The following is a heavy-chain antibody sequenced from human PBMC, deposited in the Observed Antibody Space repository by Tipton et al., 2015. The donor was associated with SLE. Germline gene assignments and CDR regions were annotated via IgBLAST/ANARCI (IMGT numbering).Heavy chain of an antibody. J-gene: IGHJ5*01. CDR2: VSRGGDTI. V-gene: IGHV3-11*01. CDR3: ARDRYGYFYAVDS. Sequence: SLRLSCTASGFTFTDYTMTWIRQAPGRGLEWISYVSRGGDTIYYADSVRGLFTLSRDNAKNSLFLQMDNLRPEDTPVYYCARDRYGYFYAVDSWGHGTRVTVSS. D-gene: IGHD2-2*03. CDR1: GFTFTDYT.